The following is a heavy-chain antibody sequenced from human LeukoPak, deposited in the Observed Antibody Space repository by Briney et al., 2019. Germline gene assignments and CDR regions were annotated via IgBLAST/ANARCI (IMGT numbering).Heavy chain of an antibody. Sequence: PGGSLRLSCAASGFTFNSYTMSWARLAPGKGLEWVSSVGGGGGDTWYADSVKGRFTISRDNAMKSLYLRMNSLRIEDTALYYCAKDGREVTAFFYYFDYWGHGTLVTVSS. J-gene: IGHJ4*01. CDR3: AKDGREVTAFFYYFDY. CDR2: VGGGGGDT. D-gene: IGHD3-10*01. V-gene: IGHV3-23*01. CDR1: GFTFNSYT.